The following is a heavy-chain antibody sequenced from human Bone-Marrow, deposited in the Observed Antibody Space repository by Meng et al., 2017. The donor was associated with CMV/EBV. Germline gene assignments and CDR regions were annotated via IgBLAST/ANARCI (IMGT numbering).Heavy chain of an antibody. V-gene: IGHV3-74*01. Sequence: GESLKISCAASGFTFSSYWMHWVRQAPGKGLVWVSRINSDGSSTSYADSVKGRFTISRDNAKNTLYLQMNSLRAEDTAVYYCAKGRELRNFDLWGRGTLVTVSS. CDR2: INSDGSST. J-gene: IGHJ2*01. D-gene: IGHD1-26*01. CDR1: GFTFSSYW. CDR3: AKGRELRNFDL.